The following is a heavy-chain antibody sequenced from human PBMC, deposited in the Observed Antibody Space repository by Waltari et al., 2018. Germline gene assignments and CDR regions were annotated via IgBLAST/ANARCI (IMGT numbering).Heavy chain of an antibody. J-gene: IGHJ6*03. V-gene: IGHV4-59*01. CDR3: ARGGYCTNGVCYTRYYYYYYMDV. CDR2: IYYSGST. CDR1: GGSISSYY. D-gene: IGHD2-8*01. Sequence: QVQLQESGPGLVKPSETLSLTCTVSGGSISSYYWSWIRQPPGKGLEWIGYIYYSGSTNYNPSRKSRVTISVDTSKNQFSLKLSSVTAADTAVYYCARGGYCTNGVCYTRYYYYYYMDVWGKGTTVTVSS.